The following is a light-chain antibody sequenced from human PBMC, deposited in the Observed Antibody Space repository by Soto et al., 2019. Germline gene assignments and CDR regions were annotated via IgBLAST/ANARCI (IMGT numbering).Light chain of an antibody. V-gene: IGLV1-40*01. CDR2: GNS. J-gene: IGLJ1*01. CDR1: SSNIGAGYD. CDR3: QSYDSSLSASGGYV. Sequence: QSVLTQPPSVSGAPGQRVTISCTGSSSNIGAGYDVHWYQQLPGTAPKLLIYGNSNRPSGVPDRFSGSKSGTSASLAITGLQAEDEADYYCQSYDSSLSASGGYVFGTGTKVTVL.